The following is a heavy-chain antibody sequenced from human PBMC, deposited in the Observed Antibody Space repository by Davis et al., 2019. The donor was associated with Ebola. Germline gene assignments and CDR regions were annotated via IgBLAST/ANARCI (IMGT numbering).Heavy chain of an antibody. D-gene: IGHD1-7*01. J-gene: IGHJ4*02. CDR2: INPNSGGT. Sequence: ASVKVSCKASGYTFTGYYMHWVRQAPGQGLEWMGWINPNSGGTNYAQKFQGWVTMTRDTSISTAYMELSRLRSDDTAVYYCARDNWNYRGPGGDFDYWGQGTLVTVSS. CDR1: GYTFTGYY. V-gene: IGHV1-2*04. CDR3: ARDNWNYRGPGGDFDY.